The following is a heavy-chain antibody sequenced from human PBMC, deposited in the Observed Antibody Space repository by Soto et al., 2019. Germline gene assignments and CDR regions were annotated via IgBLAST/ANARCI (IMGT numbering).Heavy chain of an antibody. J-gene: IGHJ4*02. CDR2: INPNSGGT. V-gene: IGHV1-2*02. Sequence: ASVKVSCKASGYTFTGYYMHWVRQAPGQGLEWMGWINPNSGGTNYAQKFQGRVTMTRDTSIITAYMELSRLRSDDTAVYYCARDLCSGGSCYSGFDYWGQGTLVTVSA. CDR1: GYTFTGYY. CDR3: ARDLCSGGSCYSGFDY. D-gene: IGHD2-15*01.